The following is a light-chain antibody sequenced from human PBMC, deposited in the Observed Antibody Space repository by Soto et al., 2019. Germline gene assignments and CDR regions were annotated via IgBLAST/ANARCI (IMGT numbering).Light chain of an antibody. CDR2: GAS. J-gene: IGKJ1*01. CDR3: QQYDNWPWT. V-gene: IGKV3-15*01. Sequence: EIVLTQSPATLSVSPGGSPTLSWRASQSIGDTLAWYQQKPGQAPRILIYGASSRVTGFPARFSGSGSGTDFTLTISRLQSDDFEVYYCQQYDNWPWTFGQGTKVDIK. CDR1: QSIGDT.